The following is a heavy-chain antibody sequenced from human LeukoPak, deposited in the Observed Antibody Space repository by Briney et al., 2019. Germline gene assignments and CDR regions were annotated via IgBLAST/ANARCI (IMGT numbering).Heavy chain of an antibody. J-gene: IGHJ6*03. Sequence: GGSLRLSCAASGFTFSSYSMNWVRQAPGKGLEWVSSISSSSGYIYYADSVKGRFTISRDNAKNSLYLQMNSLRAEDTAVYYCARDPRGYDFWSGYYLNYYYYYMDVWGKGTTVTVSS. CDR2: ISSSSGYI. CDR3: ARDPRGYDFWSGYYLNYYYYYMDV. CDR1: GFTFSSYS. D-gene: IGHD3-3*01. V-gene: IGHV3-21*01.